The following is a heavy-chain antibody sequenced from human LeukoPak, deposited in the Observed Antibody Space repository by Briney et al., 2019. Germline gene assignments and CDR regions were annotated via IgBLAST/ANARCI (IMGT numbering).Heavy chain of an antibody. CDR3: ARVVDHDYGDYYLDY. CDR1: GFTFSSYA. CDR2: ISGSGGST. J-gene: IGHJ4*02. V-gene: IGHV3-23*01. Sequence: SGGSLRLSCAASGFTFSSYAMSWVRQAPGKGLEWVSAISGSGGSTYYADSVKGRLTISRDNSKNTLYLQMNSLRAEDTAVYYCARVVDHDYGDYYLDYWGQGTLVTVSS. D-gene: IGHD4-17*01.